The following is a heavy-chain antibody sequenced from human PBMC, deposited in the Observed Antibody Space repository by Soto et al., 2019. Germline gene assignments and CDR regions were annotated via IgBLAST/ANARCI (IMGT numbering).Heavy chain of an antibody. Sequence: GGSLRLSCAASGFTFSSYSMNWVRQAPGKGLEWVSYISSSSSTIYYADSVKGRFTISRDNAKNSLYLQMNSLRDEDTAVYYCARNARVALVPAAIRWFDPWGQGTLVTVSS. D-gene: IGHD2-2*01. CDR3: ARNARVALVPAAIRWFDP. V-gene: IGHV3-48*02. CDR2: ISSSSSTI. CDR1: GFTFSSYS. J-gene: IGHJ5*02.